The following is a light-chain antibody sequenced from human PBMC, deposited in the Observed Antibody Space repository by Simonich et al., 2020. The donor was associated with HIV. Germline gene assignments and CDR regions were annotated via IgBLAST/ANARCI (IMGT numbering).Light chain of an antibody. CDR3: SSYTSSSTWI. J-gene: IGLJ2*01. Sequence: QSALTQPASVSGSPGQSITISCTGTSSDIGGYNCVSWYHQHPGKAPKLMIYDVRKRPSGFSNRFSGSKSGNTASLTISGLRAEDEADYYCSSYTSSSTWIFGGGTKLTVL. CDR2: DVR. CDR1: SSDIGGYNC. V-gene: IGLV2-14*01.